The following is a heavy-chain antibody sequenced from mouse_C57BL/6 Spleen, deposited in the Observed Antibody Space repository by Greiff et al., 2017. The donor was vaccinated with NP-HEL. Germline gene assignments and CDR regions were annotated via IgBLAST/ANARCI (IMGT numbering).Heavy chain of an antibody. CDR1: GYTFTSYW. V-gene: IGHV1-55*01. CDR2: IYPGSGST. D-gene: IGHD1-1*01. CDR3: ARKGPTVVAPYYYAMDY. Sequence: QVQLQQPGAELVKPGASVKMSCKASGYTFTSYWITWVKQRPGQGLEWIGDIYPGSGSTNYNEKFKSKATLTVDTSSSTAYMQLSSLTSEDSAVYYCARKGPTVVAPYYYAMDYWGQGTSVTVS. J-gene: IGHJ4*01.